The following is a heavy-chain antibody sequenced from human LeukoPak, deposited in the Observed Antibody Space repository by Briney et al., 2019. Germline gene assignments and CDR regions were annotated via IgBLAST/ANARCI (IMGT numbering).Heavy chain of an antibody. V-gene: IGHV1-46*01. J-gene: IGHJ4*02. CDR3: ARDVYYDSSGYYLALDY. CDR1: GYTFTSNY. D-gene: IGHD3-22*01. CDR2: ISPCGGST. Sequence: ASVKVSCKAFGYTFTSNYMHWVRQAPGQGPEWMGVISPCGGSTTYAQKFQGRVTLTRDMSTSTDYLELSSLRSDDTAVYYCARDVYYDSSGYYLALDYWGQGTLVTVSS.